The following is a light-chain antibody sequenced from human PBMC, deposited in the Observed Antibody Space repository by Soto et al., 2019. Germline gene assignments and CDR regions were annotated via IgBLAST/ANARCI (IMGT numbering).Light chain of an antibody. CDR2: GTS. Sequence: EIVLTHSPGTLSLSPGERATLSCRASQSIDSSYVAGYRQKPGQAPTLLIYGTSRRATGVSDRFSGSGSGTDFTLSISRLEPEDFAVYFCQLAGTFGPGAKVEVK. CDR1: QSIDSSY. V-gene: IGKV3-20*01. CDR3: QLAGT. J-gene: IGKJ3*01.